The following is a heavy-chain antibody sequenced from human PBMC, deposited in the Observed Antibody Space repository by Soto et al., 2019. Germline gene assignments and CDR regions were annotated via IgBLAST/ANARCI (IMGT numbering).Heavy chain of an antibody. J-gene: IGHJ4*02. CDR2: IYWDDDK. D-gene: IGHD3-3*01. CDR3: AHTHVTIFGVTKGRYFDY. CDR1: GFSLKTRGVG. V-gene: IGHV2-5*02. Sequence: QITLKESGPTLVKPTQTLTLTCSVSGFSLKTRGVGVGWIRQPPGKALEWLALIYWDDDKRYSPSLQSRLTITKDTSKNQVVLTMTNMDPVDTATYYCAHTHVTIFGVTKGRYFDYWGQGTLVTVSS.